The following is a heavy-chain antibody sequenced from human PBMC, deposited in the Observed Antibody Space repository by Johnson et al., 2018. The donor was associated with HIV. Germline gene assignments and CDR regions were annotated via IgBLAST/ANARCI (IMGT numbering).Heavy chain of an antibody. CDR2: ISYDGSNK. D-gene: IGHD4-11*01. Sequence: QVQLVESGGGVVQPGRSLRLSCAASGFTFSSYAMQWVRQAPGKGLEWVAVISYDGSNKYYADSVKGRFTISRDNSKSTLILQMDSLRAEDTAVYYCAKEGSTVIWGQGTMVTVSS. J-gene: IGHJ3*01. CDR1: GFTFSSYA. CDR3: AKEGSTVI. V-gene: IGHV3-30-3*01.